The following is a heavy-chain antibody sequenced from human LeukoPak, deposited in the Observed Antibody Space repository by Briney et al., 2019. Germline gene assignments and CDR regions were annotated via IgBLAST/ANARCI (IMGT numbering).Heavy chain of an antibody. CDR1: GGSISSYY. CDR2: IYYSGST. Sequence: PSETLSLTCTVSGGSISSYYWSWIRQPPGKGLEWIGYIYYSGSTNYNPSLKSRVTISVDTSKNQFSLKLSSVTAADTAVYYCARTTTGHYTFDYWGQGTLVTVSS. CDR3: ARTTTGHYTFDY. D-gene: IGHD1-1*01. J-gene: IGHJ4*02. V-gene: IGHV4-59*01.